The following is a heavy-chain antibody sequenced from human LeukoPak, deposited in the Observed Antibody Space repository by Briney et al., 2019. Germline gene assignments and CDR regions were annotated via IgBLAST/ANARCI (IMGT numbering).Heavy chain of an antibody. J-gene: IGHJ4*02. CDR3: AKVFGSGWDGYY. D-gene: IGHD6-19*01. V-gene: IGHV3-23*01. CDR2: MSGSGGST. Sequence: PGGSLRLSCAASGFTFSSFAMSWVRQAPGKGLEWASSMSGSGGSTYYADSVKGRFTISRDNSRNTLYLQMNSLRAEDTAVYYCAKVFGSGWDGYYWGQGTLVTVSS. CDR1: GFTFSSFA.